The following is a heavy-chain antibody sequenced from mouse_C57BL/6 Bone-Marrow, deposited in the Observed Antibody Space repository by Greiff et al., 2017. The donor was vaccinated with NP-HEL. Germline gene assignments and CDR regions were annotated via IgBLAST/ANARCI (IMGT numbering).Heavy chain of an antibody. CDR1: GFNIKDDY. J-gene: IGHJ2*01. CDR2: IDPENGDT. D-gene: IGHD3-1*01. CDR3: TVVSGYFDY. V-gene: IGHV14-4*01. Sequence: VQLQQSGAELVRPGASVKLSCTASGFNIKDDYMHWVKQRPEQGLEWIGWIDPENGDTAYASKFQGKATITADTSSNTSYLQLSSLTSEDTTVYYCTVVSGYFDYWGQGTTLTVSS.